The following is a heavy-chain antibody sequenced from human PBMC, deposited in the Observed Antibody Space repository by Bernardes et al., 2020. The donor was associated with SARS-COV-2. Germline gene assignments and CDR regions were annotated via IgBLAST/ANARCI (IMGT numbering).Heavy chain of an antibody. CDR3: ALHSAHIVLADAEYYFDY. CDR2: IYYSGST. J-gene: IGHJ4*02. Sequence: SEPLPLTCTVSGGSISSSSYYWGWRRQPPGKGLEWIGSIYYSGSTYYNPSLKSRVTISVDTSKNQFSLKLSSVTAADTAVYSCALHSAHIVLADAEYYFDYWGQGTLVTVSS. CDR1: GGSISSSSYY. V-gene: IGHV4-39*01. D-gene: IGHD2-8*02.